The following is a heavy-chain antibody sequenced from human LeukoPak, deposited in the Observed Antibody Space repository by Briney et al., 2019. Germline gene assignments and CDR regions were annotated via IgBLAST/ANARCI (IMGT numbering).Heavy chain of an antibody. J-gene: IGHJ6*02. V-gene: IGHV3-7*03. CDR3: AKDGGYGSGSYYNAYYYYYGMDV. CDR2: IKQDGSEK. CDR1: GFTFSSYW. D-gene: IGHD3-10*01. Sequence: PGGSLRLSCAASGFTFSSYWMSWVRQAPGKGLEWVANIKQDGSEKYYADSVKGRFTISRDNSKNTLYLQMNSLRAEDTAVYYCAKDGGYGSGSYYNAYYYYYGMDVWGQGTTVTVSS.